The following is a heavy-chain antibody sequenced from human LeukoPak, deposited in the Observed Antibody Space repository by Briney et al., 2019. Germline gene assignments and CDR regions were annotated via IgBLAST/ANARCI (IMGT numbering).Heavy chain of an antibody. CDR2: IRYDGSNK. CDR3: AKVRSSSWFDAFDI. CDR1: GFTFSSYG. J-gene: IGHJ3*02. V-gene: IGHV3-30*02. Sequence: GGSLRLSCAASGFTFSSYGMHWVRQAPGKGLEWVAFIRYDGSNKYYADSVKGRFTISRDNAKNTLYLQMNSLRDEDTAVYYCAKVRSSSWFDAFDIWRQGTMVTVSS. D-gene: IGHD6-13*01.